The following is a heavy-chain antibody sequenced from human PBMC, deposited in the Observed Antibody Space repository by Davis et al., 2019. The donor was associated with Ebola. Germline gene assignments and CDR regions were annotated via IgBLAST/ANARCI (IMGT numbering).Heavy chain of an antibody. CDR2: ISAYNGNT. CDR3: ARGITMVRGRDWFDP. V-gene: IGHV1-18*01. J-gene: IGHJ5*02. Sequence: AASVKVSCKASRYSFTSYGISWVRQAPGQGLERLGWISAYNGNTNHAQKLQGRVTMTTDTSTSTAYMELRSLRSDDTAVYYCARGITMVRGRDWFDPWGQGTLVTVSS. D-gene: IGHD3-10*01. CDR1: RYSFTSYG.